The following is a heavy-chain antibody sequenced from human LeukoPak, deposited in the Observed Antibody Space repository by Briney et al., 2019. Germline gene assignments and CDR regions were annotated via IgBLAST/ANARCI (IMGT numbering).Heavy chain of an antibody. CDR2: ISYDGSNK. CDR1: GFTFSYYA. CDR3: ARDKELYYYYYYMDV. J-gene: IGHJ6*03. V-gene: IGHV3-30*04. Sequence: PGGSLRLSCAASGFTFSYYAIHWVRQAPGKGLEWVAVISYDGSNKYYADSVKGRFTISRDNAKNSLYLQMNSLRAEDTAVYYCARDKELYYYYYYMDVWGKGTTVTISS. D-gene: IGHD1-7*01.